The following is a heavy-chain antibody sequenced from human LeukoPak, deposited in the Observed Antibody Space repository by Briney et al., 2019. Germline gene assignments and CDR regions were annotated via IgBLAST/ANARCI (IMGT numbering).Heavy chain of an antibody. CDR3: AREAKVLPDY. D-gene: IGHD3-10*01. CDR2: ISYDGSNK. V-gene: IGHV3-30-3*01. J-gene: IGHJ4*02. CDR1: GFTFSSYA. Sequence: PGGSLRLSCAASGFTFSSYAMHWVRQAPGKGLEWVAVISYDGSNKYYADSVKGRFTISRDNAKNSLYLQMNSLRAEDTAVYYCAREAKVLPDYWGQGTLVTVSS.